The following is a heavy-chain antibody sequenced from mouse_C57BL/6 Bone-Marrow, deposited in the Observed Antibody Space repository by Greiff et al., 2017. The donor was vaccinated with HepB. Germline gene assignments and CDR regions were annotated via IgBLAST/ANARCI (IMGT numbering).Heavy chain of an antibody. V-gene: IGHV1-69*01. CDR1: GYTFTSYW. CDR2: IDPSDSYT. CDR3: ARAPYAMDY. Sequence: QVQLQQPGAELVMPGASVKLSCKASGYTFTSYWMHWVKQRPGQGLEWIGEIDPSDSYTNYNQKFKGKSTLTVDKSSSKAYMQLSSLTSEDSAVYYCARAPYAMDYWGQGTSVTVSS. J-gene: IGHJ4*01.